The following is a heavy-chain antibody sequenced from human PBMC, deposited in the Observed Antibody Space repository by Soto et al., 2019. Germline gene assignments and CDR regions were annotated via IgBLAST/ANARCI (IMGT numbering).Heavy chain of an antibody. V-gene: IGHV3-30*18. Sequence: QVQLVESGGGVVQPGRSLRLSCAASGFTFSSYGMHWVRQAPGKGLEWVAVISYDGSNKYYADSVKGRFTISRDNSKNTLYLQMNSLRDEDTAVYYCAKPYLSKLIFDYWGQGTLVTVSS. CDR2: ISYDGSNK. D-gene: IGHD3-10*01. CDR3: AKPYLSKLIFDY. CDR1: GFTFSSYG. J-gene: IGHJ4*02.